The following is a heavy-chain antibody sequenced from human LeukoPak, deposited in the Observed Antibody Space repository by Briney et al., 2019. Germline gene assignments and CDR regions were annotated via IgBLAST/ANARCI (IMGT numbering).Heavy chain of an antibody. CDR2: ISSISSYI. CDR3: ASLGYCSSTSCWAGFDP. CDR1: GFTFSSYS. J-gene: IGHJ5*02. V-gene: IGHV3-21*01. D-gene: IGHD2-2*01. Sequence: GGSLRLSCAASGFTFSSYSMNWVRQAPGKGLEWVSSISSISSYIYYADSVKGRFTISRDNAKNSLYLQMNSLRAEDTAVYYCASLGYCSSTSCWAGFDPWGQGTLVTVSS.